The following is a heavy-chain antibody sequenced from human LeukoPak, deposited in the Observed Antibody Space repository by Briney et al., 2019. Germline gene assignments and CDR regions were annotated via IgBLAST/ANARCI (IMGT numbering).Heavy chain of an antibody. CDR1: GFTFIRHL. J-gene: IGHJ4*02. V-gene: IGHV3-74*01. D-gene: IGHD5-24*01. Sequence: TGGSLRLSCAGSGFTFIRHLMHWVRQAPGKGLVWVSRISTDGSTTLYSDSVKGRFTISRDNAKNTLYLQMNSLRAEDTAVYYCGSSEDGYIGYWGQGTLVSVSS. CDR3: GSSEDGYIGY. CDR2: ISTDGSTT.